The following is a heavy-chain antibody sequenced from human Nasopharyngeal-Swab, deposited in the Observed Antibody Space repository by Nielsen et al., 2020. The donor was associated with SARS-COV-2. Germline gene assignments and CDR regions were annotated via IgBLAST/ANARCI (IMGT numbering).Heavy chain of an antibody. D-gene: IGHD3-22*01. V-gene: IGHV1-69*04. J-gene: IGHJ4*02. CDR2: IIPILGIA. CDR1: GGTFSSYA. Sequence: SVKVSCKASGGTFSSYAISWVRQAPGQGLEWMGRIIPILGIANYAQKFQGRVTMTTDTSTSTAYMELRSLRSDDTAVYYCARDRQDSSGYEPFDYWGQGTLVTVSS. CDR3: ARDRQDSSGYEPFDY.